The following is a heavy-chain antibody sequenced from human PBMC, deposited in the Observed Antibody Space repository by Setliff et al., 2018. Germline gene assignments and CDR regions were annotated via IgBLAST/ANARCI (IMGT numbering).Heavy chain of an antibody. CDR1: GFTFSGYS. J-gene: IGHJ3*02. V-gene: IGHV3-21*01. CDR2: ISRSSTYI. CDR3: ASAGHSGSWFPFDAFHI. Sequence: LRLSCEASGFTFSGYSMNWVRQAPGKGLEWVSSISRSSTYIYYADSMKGRFTISRDNAKNSLYLQMNSLRAEDTAVYYCASAGHSGSWFPFDAFHIWGQGTMVTVSS. D-gene: IGHD6-13*01.